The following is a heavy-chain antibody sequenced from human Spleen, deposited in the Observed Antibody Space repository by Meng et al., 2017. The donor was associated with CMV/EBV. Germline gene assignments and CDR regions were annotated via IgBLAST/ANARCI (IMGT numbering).Heavy chain of an antibody. Sequence: GGSLRLSCAASGFTFDDNGMTWVRQAPGKGLEWVSGINWSGGATGYAASVKGRFTISRDNARNSLYLQMNSLRAEDTAVYYCAREGVGYCSSTSCPSDYYYYGMDVWGQGTTVTVSS. V-gene: IGHV3-20*04. CDR2: INWSGGAT. D-gene: IGHD2-2*01. CDR1: GFTFDDNG. J-gene: IGHJ6*02. CDR3: AREGVGYCSSTSCPSDYYYYGMDV.